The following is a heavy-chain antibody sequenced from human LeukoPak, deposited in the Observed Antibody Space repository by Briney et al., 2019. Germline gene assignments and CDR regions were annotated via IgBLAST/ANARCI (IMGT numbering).Heavy chain of an antibody. V-gene: IGHV3-21*04. CDR3: AKEIVVVPAQSYGMDV. CDR1: GFTFSSYS. Sequence: GGSLRLSCAASGFTFSSYSMNWVRQAPGKGLEWVSSISSSSSYIYYADSVKGRFTISRDNAKNSLYLQMNSLRAEDTAVYYCAKEIVVVPAQSYGMDVWGQGTTVTVSS. D-gene: IGHD2-2*01. J-gene: IGHJ6*02. CDR2: ISSSSSYI.